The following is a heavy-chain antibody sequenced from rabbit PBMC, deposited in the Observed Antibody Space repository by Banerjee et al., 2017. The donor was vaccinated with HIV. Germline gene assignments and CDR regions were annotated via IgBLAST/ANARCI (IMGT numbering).Heavy chain of an antibody. CDR1: GFSFDSGYW. V-gene: IGHV1S45*01. D-gene: IGHD6-1*01. CDR3: ARGDGGDGYGDFNL. J-gene: IGHJ4*01. Sequence: QEQLEESGGGLVNPEGFLTLTCTASGFSFDSGYWVSWVRQAPGKGLEWIAQIYTGDGVTYYASWVNGRFTISKTSSTTVTLQMTSLTAADTATYFCARGDGGDGYGDFNLWGPGTLVTVS. CDR2: IYTGDGVT.